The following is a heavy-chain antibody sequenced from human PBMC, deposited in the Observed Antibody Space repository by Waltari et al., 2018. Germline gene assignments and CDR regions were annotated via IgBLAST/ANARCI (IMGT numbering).Heavy chain of an antibody. CDR1: GFTFEDYA. Sequence: EVQLVESGGGLVQPGRSLRLSCAASGFTFEDYAMHGVRQAPGKGPEWVAGSSWNSESVGYADSVQGRFTIARDNAKNSMFLQIHSLRPEDTALYYCVKDVLSDCGGDCYSEHWGQGTLLTVSS. D-gene: IGHD2-21*02. J-gene: IGHJ4*02. CDR3: VKDVLSDCGGDCYSEH. CDR2: SSWNSESV. V-gene: IGHV3-9*01.